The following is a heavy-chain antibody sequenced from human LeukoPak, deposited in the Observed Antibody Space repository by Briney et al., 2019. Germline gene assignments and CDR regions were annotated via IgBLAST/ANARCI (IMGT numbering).Heavy chain of an antibody. J-gene: IGHJ4*02. Sequence: PGGSLRLSCAASGFTFSSYAMSWVRQAPGKGLEWFSAISGSGGSTYYADSVKGRFTISRDTSKNTLYLQMKSLRAEDTAVYYCAKVRAEDDPRSVGNRYDYVWGSYRFDYWGQGTLVTVSS. V-gene: IGHV3-23*01. CDR1: GFTFSSYA. D-gene: IGHD3-16*02. CDR3: AKVRAEDDPRSVGNRYDYVWGSYRFDY. CDR2: ISGSGGST.